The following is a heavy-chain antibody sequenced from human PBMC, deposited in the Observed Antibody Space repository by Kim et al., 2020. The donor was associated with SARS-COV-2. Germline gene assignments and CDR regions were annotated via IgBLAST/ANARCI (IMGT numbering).Heavy chain of an antibody. Sequence: ASVKVSCKASGYTFTSYYMHWVRQAPGQGLEWMGIINPSGGSTSYAQKFQGRVTMTRDTSTSTVYMELSSLRSEDTAVYYCARDYDILTGYYFGRAHDAFDIWGQGTMVTVSS. CDR3: ARDYDILTGYYFGRAHDAFDI. CDR1: GYTFTSYY. CDR2: INPSGGST. D-gene: IGHD3-9*01. J-gene: IGHJ3*02. V-gene: IGHV1-46*01.